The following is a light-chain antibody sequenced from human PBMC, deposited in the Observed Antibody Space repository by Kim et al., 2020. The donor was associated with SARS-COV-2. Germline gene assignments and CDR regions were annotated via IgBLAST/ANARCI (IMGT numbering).Light chain of an antibody. V-gene: IGLV1-44*01. CDR3: AAWDDSLNAWL. CDR1: SSNIGSKT. J-gene: IGLJ3*02. Sequence: QSVLTQPPSASGTPGQRVTVSCSGSSSNIGSKTVNWYQQLPGTAPKLLIYSNDRRPSGVPDRFSGSKSGTSASLAISGLQSEDEADYYCAAWDDSLNAWLFGGGTQLTVL. CDR2: SND.